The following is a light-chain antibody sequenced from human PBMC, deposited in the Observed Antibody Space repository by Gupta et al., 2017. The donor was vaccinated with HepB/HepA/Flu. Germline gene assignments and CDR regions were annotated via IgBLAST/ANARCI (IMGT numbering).Light chain of an antibody. CDR2: GAS. CDR1: QSVSSSF. CDR3: QQEGDSPKT. V-gene: IGKV3-20*01. Sequence: EVVLTQSPDTLSLSPWETATLSCRTSQSVSSSFLAWYQQKPGQAPRLLIYGASSRATGLPDRFSGSWSGTEFTLTISRREPEDFAVYCCQQEGDSPKTFGQGTKVEIE. J-gene: IGKJ1*01.